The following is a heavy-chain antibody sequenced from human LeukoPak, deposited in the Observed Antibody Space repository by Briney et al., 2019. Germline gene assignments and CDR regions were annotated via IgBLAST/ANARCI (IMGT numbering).Heavy chain of an antibody. CDR2: ISGSGDST. Sequence: GGSLRLSCAASGFTFSSYAMSWVRQAPGKGLEWVSDISGSGDSTNYADSVKGRFTISRDNSKNTLYLQMNSLRAEDTAVYYCAKSRGDQLLKVWDWFDPWGQGTLVTVSS. V-gene: IGHV3-23*01. CDR3: AKSRGDQLLKVWDWFDP. J-gene: IGHJ5*02. CDR1: GFTFSSYA. D-gene: IGHD2-2*01.